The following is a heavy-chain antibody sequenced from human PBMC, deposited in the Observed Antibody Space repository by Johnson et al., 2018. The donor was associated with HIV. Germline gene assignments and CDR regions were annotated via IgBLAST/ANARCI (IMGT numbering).Heavy chain of an antibody. J-gene: IGHJ3*02. Sequence: VQLVESGGGLVKPGGSLRLSCAASGFTFSSYAMHWVRQAPGKGLEWVSLIYSGDNTKYADSVKGRFTISRDNSKNTLFLQMNSLRTEDTAVYYCAKTEDAFDIWGQGTMVTVSS. V-gene: IGHV3-66*01. CDR2: IYSGDNT. CDR1: GFTFSSYA. CDR3: AKTEDAFDI.